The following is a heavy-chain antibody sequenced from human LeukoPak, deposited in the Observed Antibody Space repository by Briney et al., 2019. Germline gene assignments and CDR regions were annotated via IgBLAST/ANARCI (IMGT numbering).Heavy chain of an antibody. V-gene: IGHV3-30*18. CDR3: AKDWGWYQLLSRFDY. CDR1: GFTFSSYG. CDR2: ISYDGSNK. J-gene: IGHJ4*02. D-gene: IGHD2-2*01. Sequence: GGSLRLSCAASGFTFSSYGMHWVRQAPGKGLEWVAVISYDGSNKYYADSVKGRFTISRDNSKNTLYLQMNSLRAEDTGVYYCAKDWGWYQLLSRFDYWGQGTLVTVSS.